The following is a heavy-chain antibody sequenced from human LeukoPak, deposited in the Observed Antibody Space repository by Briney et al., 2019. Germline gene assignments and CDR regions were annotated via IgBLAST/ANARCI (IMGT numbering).Heavy chain of an antibody. CDR3: AKESRGYYDFWRSTPVRYYGMDV. D-gene: IGHD3-3*01. J-gene: IGHJ6*02. V-gene: IGHV3-23*01. CDR1: GFTFSSYA. CDR2: ISGSGGST. Sequence: GGSLRLSCAASGFTFSSYAMSWVRQAPGKGLEWVSAISGSGGSTYYADSVKGRFTISRDNSKNTLYLQMNSLRAEDTAVYYCAKESRGYYDFWRSTPVRYYGMDVWGQGTTVTVSS.